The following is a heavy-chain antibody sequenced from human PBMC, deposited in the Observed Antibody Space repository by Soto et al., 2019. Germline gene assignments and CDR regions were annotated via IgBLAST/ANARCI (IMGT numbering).Heavy chain of an antibody. CDR3: ARDTPRQAIFDY. J-gene: IGHJ4*02. Sequence: PGGSLRLSCAASGFTFSSYSMNWVRQAPGKGLEWVSSISSSSSYIYYADSVKGRFTISRDNAKNSLYLQMNSLRAEDTAVYYCARDTPRQAIFDYWGQGTLVTVSS. CDR1: GFTFSSYS. D-gene: IGHD2-2*01. V-gene: IGHV3-21*01. CDR2: ISSSSSYI.